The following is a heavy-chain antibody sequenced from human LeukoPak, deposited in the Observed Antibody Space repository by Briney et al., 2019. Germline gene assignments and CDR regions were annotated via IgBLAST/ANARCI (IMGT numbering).Heavy chain of an antibody. V-gene: IGHV4-38-2*02. CDR3: ARDLMGTGFDS. CDR1: GYSISSGYY. CDR2: ISYSGST. D-gene: IGHD1-1*01. J-gene: IGHJ5*01. Sequence: SETLSLTCTVSGYSISSGYYWGWIRQPPGKGLEWIGYISYSGSTNYNPSLKSRVTISVDTSKNQFSLQLNSVTPEDTAVYSCARDLMGTGFDSWGQGTLVTVSS.